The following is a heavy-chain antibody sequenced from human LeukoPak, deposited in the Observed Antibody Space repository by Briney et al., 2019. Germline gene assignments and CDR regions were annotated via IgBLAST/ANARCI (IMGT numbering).Heavy chain of an antibody. J-gene: IGHJ5*02. Sequence: SETLSLTCTVSGGSISSSSYYWGWIRQPPGKGLEWVGSIYYSGSTYYNPSLKSRVTISVDTSKNQFSLKLSSVTAADTAVYYCARHAGYYYDSSVYYSASHNWFAPWGKGTLVTVPS. D-gene: IGHD3-22*01. CDR1: GGSISSSSYY. V-gene: IGHV4-39*01. CDR3: ARHAGYYYDSSVYYSASHNWFAP. CDR2: IYYSGST.